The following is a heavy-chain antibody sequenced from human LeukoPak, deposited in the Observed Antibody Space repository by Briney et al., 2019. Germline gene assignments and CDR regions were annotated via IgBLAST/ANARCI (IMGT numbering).Heavy chain of an antibody. D-gene: IGHD3-22*01. CDR1: GFTVSSNY. CDR2: IYSGGST. Sequence: GGSLRLSCAASGFTVSSNYMSWVRQAPGKGLEWVSVIYSGGSTYYADSVKGRFTISRDNSKNTLYLQMNSLRAEDTAAYYCARGYYYDSSGYDYMDVWGKGTTVTVSS. V-gene: IGHV3-66*02. CDR3: ARGYYYDSSGYDYMDV. J-gene: IGHJ6*03.